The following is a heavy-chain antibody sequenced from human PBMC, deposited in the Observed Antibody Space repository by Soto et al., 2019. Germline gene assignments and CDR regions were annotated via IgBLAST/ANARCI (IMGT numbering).Heavy chain of an antibody. CDR3: ARGLEDTAMVNDYFDY. CDR1: GYTFTGYY. Sequence: ASVKVSCKASGYTFTGYYMHWVRQAPGQGLEWMGWINPNSGGTNYAQKFQGWVTMTRDTSISTAYMELSRLRSDDTAVYYCARGLEDTAMVNDYFDYWGQGTLVTVS. CDR2: INPNSGGT. D-gene: IGHD5-18*01. J-gene: IGHJ4*02. V-gene: IGHV1-2*04.